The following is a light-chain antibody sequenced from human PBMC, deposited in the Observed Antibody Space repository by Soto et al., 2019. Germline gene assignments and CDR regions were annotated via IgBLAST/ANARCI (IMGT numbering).Light chain of an antibody. Sequence: EIVLTQSPATLSLSPGERATLSCRASQSFSSYLAWYQQKPGQAPRLLIYDASKRATGIPARFSGRGSGTDFTLTISSLEPEDFATYYCQQYDNLPFTFGGGTKVEIK. V-gene: IGKV3-11*01. CDR2: DAS. CDR3: QQYDNLPFT. J-gene: IGKJ4*01. CDR1: QSFSSY.